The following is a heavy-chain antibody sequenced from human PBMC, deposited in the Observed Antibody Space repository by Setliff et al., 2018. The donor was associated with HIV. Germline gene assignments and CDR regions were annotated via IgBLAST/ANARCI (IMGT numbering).Heavy chain of an antibody. D-gene: IGHD3-22*01. Sequence: LRLSCAVSGFTFISYGMYWVRQAPGKGLEWVAFIRYDGSYRYYVDSVKGRFTISRDNSKNTMFLQMNSLRVEDTAVYYCARRPSHYYDSSGYPPFDYWGQGTLVTVSS. J-gene: IGHJ4*02. V-gene: IGHV3-30*02. CDR1: GFTFISYG. CDR3: ARRPSHYYDSSGYPPFDY. CDR2: IRYDGSYR.